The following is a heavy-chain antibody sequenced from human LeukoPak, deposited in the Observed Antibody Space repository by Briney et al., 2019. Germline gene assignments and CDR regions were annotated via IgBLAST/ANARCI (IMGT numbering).Heavy chain of an antibody. CDR2: IYYSGST. Sequence: PSETLSLTCTVSGGSISSYYWSWIRQPPGKGLEWIGYIYYSGSTNYNPSLKSRVTISVDTSKNQFSLKLSSVTAADTAVYYCARGPRDDFWSGYPHDYYYYGMDVWGQGTTVTVSS. CDR1: GGSISSYY. D-gene: IGHD3-3*01. J-gene: IGHJ6*02. CDR3: ARGPRDDFWSGYPHDYYYYGMDV. V-gene: IGHV4-59*01.